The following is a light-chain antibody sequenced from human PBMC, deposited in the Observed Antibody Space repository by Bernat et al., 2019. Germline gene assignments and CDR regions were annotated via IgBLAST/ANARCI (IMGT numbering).Light chain of an antibody. J-gene: IGKJ1*01. CDR2: AAS. CDR1: QSISIY. Sequence: DIQMTQSPSSLSASVGDRVTITCRASQSISIYLNWYQQKPGKAPKFLIYAASSLQSGVPSRFSGSGSGTDFTLTISSLQPEDFATYYCQQSYSTPRTFVQGTKVEIK. V-gene: IGKV1-39*01. CDR3: QQSYSTPRT.